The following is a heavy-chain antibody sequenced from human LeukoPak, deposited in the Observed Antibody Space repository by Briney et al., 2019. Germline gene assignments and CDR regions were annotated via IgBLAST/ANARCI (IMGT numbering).Heavy chain of an antibody. CDR3: ARETFDTRHLGYMDV. CDR1: GGSISSYY. V-gene: IGHV4-59*01. J-gene: IGHJ6*02. D-gene: IGHD2/OR15-2a*01. CDR2: IYYSGST. Sequence: PSETLSLTCTVSGGSISSYYWSWIRQPPGKGLEWIGYIYYSGSTNYNPSLKSRVTISVDTSKNQFSLKLSSVTAADTAVYYCARETFDTRHLGYMDVWGQGTTVTVSS.